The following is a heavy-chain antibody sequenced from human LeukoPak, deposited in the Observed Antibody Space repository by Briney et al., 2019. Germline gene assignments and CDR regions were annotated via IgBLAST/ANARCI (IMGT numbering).Heavy chain of an antibody. V-gene: IGHV3-21*01. J-gene: IGHJ3*02. Sequence: GGSLRLSCAASGFTFSSYSMNWVRQAPGKGLEWVSSISSSSSYIYYADSVKGRFTISRDNAKNSLYLQMNSLRAEDTAVYYCARLVVGASTDAFDIWGQGTMVTVSS. CDR3: ARLVVGASTDAFDI. D-gene: IGHD1-26*01. CDR1: GFTFSSYS. CDR2: ISSSSSYI.